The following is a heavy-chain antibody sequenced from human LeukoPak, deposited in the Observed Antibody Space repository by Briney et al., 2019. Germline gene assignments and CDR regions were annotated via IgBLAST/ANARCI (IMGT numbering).Heavy chain of an antibody. CDR1: GGSISHYY. J-gene: IGHJ4*02. D-gene: IGHD6-13*01. V-gene: IGHV4-4*07. Sequence: SETLSLTCTVSGGSISHYYWSWIRQPAGKGLEWIGRIYTTGNTNYNPSHKSRVTMSVDTSENQVSLNLNSMTAADTAVYYCARDTWVAAAGTSDYWGQGTLVTVSS. CDR2: IYTTGNT. CDR3: ARDTWVAAAGTSDY.